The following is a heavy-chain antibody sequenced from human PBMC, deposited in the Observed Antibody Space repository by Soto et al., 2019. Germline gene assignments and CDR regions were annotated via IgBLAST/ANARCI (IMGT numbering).Heavy chain of an antibody. J-gene: IGHJ3*02. D-gene: IGHD3-3*01. Sequence: GGSLRLSCAASGITFSSYSMNWVRKAPGKGLEWVSSISSSSSYIYYADSVKGRFTISRDNAKNSLYLQMNSLRAEDTAVYYCAREGYYQDAFDIWGQGTMVTVSS. CDR1: GITFSSYS. V-gene: IGHV3-21*01. CDR3: AREGYYQDAFDI. CDR2: ISSSSSYI.